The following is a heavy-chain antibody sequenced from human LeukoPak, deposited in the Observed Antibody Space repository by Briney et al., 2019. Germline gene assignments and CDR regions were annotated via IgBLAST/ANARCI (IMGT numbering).Heavy chain of an antibody. CDR3: ARVMYSSAWGALDY. V-gene: IGHV4-59*01. CDR1: GGSISSYY. CDR2: LSKSGNT. J-gene: IGHJ4*02. Sequence: SETLSLTCTVSGGSISSYYWSWIRLPPGKGLEWIGYLSKSGNTNYSPSLKSRVTIFGDTSKNQFFLKLSSVTAADTAMYYCARVMYSSAWGALDYWGQGTRVTVSS. D-gene: IGHD6-25*01.